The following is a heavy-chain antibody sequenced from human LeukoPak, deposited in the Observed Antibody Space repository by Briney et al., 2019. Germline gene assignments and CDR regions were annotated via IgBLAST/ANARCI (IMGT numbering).Heavy chain of an antibody. CDR2: IYYSGDT. CDR3: AFSSDWPTFDP. D-gene: IGHD3-22*01. Sequence: PSETLSLTCTVSGGSISSNYWSWIRQPPRKGLEWIGYIYYSGDTNYNPSLKSRVTISVDRPKNQFSLRLRSVTAADTAMYYCAFSSDWPTFDPWGQGTLVTVSS. J-gene: IGHJ5*02. V-gene: IGHV4-59*01. CDR1: GGSISSNY.